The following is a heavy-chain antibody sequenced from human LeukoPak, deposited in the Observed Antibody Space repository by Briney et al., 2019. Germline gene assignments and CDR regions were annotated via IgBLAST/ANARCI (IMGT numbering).Heavy chain of an antibody. J-gene: IGHJ4*02. CDR3: ARDNPIENDSGPYFFGY. CDR1: GYIFPNYA. D-gene: IGHD4-17*01. Sequence: ASVKVSCKPSGYIFPNYAISWVRQAPGQGLECMGWINAYNGNTNYAQKLQLRVTMTTHTSTSTVYMELRSLRSDDTAFYYCARDNPIENDSGPYFFGYWGQGTLVTVSS. CDR2: INAYNGNT. V-gene: IGHV1-18*01.